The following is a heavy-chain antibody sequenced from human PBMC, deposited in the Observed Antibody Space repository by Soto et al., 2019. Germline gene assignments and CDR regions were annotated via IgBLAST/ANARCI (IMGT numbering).Heavy chain of an antibody. CDR3: ARSRYYYGSGSYDY. Sequence: SETLSLTCAVYGGSFSGYYWTWVRQPPGKGLEWIGEIYHSGSTNYNPSLKSRVTISVDKSKNQFSLKLSSVTAADTAVYYCARSRYYYGSGSYDYWGQGTLVTVSS. V-gene: IGHV4-34*01. CDR2: IYHSGST. D-gene: IGHD3-10*01. CDR1: GGSFSGYY. J-gene: IGHJ4*02.